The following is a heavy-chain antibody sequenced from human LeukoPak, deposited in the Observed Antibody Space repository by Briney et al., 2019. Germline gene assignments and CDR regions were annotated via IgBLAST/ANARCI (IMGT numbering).Heavy chain of an antibody. CDR3: ARREAAAYNWFDP. V-gene: IGHV5-51*01. Sequence: GESLKISCKGSGYSFTSYWIAWVRQMPGIGLEWMGIIYPGDSDTRYSPSFQGQVTISADKSISTAYLQWSSLKASDTAMYYCARREAAAYNWFDPWGQGTLVTVSS. CDR1: GYSFTSYW. D-gene: IGHD6-13*01. CDR2: IYPGDSDT. J-gene: IGHJ5*02.